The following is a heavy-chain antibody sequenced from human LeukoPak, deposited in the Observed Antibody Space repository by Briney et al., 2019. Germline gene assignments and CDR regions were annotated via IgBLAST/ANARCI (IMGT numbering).Heavy chain of an antibody. CDR1: GFTFSRYD. CDR3: ARDSSSWYEDQSTWFDY. J-gene: IGHJ4*02. D-gene: IGHD6-13*01. CDR2: IGTAGDT. V-gene: IGHV3-13*01. Sequence: PGGSLRLSCAASGFTFSRYDMHWVRQATGKGLEWVSGIGTAGDTYYAGSVKGRFTISRENAKNSLYLQMNSLTAGDTAVYYCARDSSSWYEDQSTWFDYWGQGTLVTVSS.